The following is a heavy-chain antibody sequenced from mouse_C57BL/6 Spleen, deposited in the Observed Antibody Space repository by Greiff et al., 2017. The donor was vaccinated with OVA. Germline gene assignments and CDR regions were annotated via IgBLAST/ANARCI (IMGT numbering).Heavy chain of an antibody. CDR1: GYTFTEYT. CDR2: FYPGSGSI. D-gene: IGHD2-5*01. V-gene: IGHV1-62-2*01. CDR3: ARHEGSYYSNYAWFAY. Sequence: QVQLQQSGAELVKPGASVKLSCKASGYTFTEYTIHWVKQRSGQGLEWIGWFYPGSGSIKYNEKFKDKATLTADKSHSTVYMERSRLTSEDAAFYFCARHEGSYYSNYAWFAYWGQGTLVTVSA. J-gene: IGHJ3*01.